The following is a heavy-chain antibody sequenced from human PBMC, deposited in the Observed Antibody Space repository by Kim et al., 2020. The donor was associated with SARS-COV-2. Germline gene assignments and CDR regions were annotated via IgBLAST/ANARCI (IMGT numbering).Heavy chain of an antibody. D-gene: IGHD2-2*01. CDR3: AKSYSSSTSCHARDY. CDR2: IRSSGGST. CDR1: GFTFNNYA. V-gene: IGHV3-23*01. J-gene: IGHJ4*01. Sequence: GGSLRLSCVASGFTFNNYAMSWVRQAPGKGLEWVSAIRSSGGSTYNADSAKGRFTISRDNSKNTLYLQMNSLRAEDTAVYYCAKSYSSSTSCHARDYWG.